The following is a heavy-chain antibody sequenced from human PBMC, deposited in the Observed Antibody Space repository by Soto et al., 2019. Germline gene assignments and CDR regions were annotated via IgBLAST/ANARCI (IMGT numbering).Heavy chain of an antibody. Sequence: PGGSLRLSCGASGFSFSAYGMHWVRQAPGKGLEWVAGISGSGGSTYYADSVKGRFTISRDISKNTLYLQMNSLRAEDTAVYYCAKGAGYCSGGSCSDYWGQGTLVTVSS. CDR3: AKGAGYCSGGSCSDY. CDR1: GFSFSAYG. CDR2: ISGSGGST. D-gene: IGHD2-15*01. J-gene: IGHJ4*02. V-gene: IGHV3-23*01.